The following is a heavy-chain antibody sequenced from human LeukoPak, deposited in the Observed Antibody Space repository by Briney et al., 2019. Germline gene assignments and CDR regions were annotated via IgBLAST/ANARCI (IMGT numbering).Heavy chain of an antibody. CDR1: GYTFTGYY. J-gene: IGHJ5*02. CDR3: ARGRNIAVAGTRWFDP. Sequence: ASVKVSCKASGYTFTGYYMHWVRQAPGQGLEWMGEINPNSGGTNYAQKIQGRVSMTRDTSISTAYMELSRLRSDDTAVYYCARGRNIAVAGTRWFDPWGQGTLVTVSS. V-gene: IGHV1-2*02. D-gene: IGHD6-19*01. CDR2: INPNSGGT.